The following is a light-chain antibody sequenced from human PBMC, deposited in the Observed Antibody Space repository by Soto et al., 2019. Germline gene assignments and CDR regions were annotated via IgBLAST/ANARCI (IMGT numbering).Light chain of an antibody. CDR3: AAWDDSLSGLYV. CDR2: RNN. J-gene: IGLJ1*01. V-gene: IGLV1-47*01. Sequence: QSVLTQPPSVSAAPGQKVTISCSGSSSNIGGNSVSWYQQFPGTAPKLLIYRNNQRPSGVPDRFSGSKSGTSASLAISGLRSEDEADYYCAAWDDSLSGLYVFGTGTKVTV. CDR1: SSNIGGNS.